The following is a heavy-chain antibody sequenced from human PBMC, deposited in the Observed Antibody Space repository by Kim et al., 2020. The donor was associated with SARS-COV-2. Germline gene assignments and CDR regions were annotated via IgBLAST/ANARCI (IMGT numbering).Heavy chain of an antibody. J-gene: IGHJ6*02. CDR1: GYTFTSYA. CDR3: ARSRWELLGYYYYGMDV. V-gene: IGHV1-3*01. CDR2: INAGNGNT. D-gene: IGHD1-26*01. Sequence: ASVKVSCKASGYTFTSYAMHWVRQAPGQRLEWMGWINAGNGNTKYSQKFQGRVTITRDTSASTAYMELSSLRSEDTAVYYCARSRWELLGYYYYGMDVWGQGTTVTVSS.